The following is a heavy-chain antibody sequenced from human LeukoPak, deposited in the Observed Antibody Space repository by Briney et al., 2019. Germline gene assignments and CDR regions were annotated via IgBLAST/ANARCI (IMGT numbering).Heavy chain of an antibody. Sequence: PGGSLRLSCAVCGVTFSSYAMSWVRRAPGKGLEWVSGISGSGGSTYYADSVKGRFTISRDNSKNTLYLQMNSLRAEDTAVYYCAKGLWSYFYTMDVWGQGTTVTVSS. CDR2: ISGSGGST. CDR3: AKGLWSYFYTMDV. J-gene: IGHJ6*02. V-gene: IGHV3-23*01. CDR1: GVTFSSYA. D-gene: IGHD2-8*02.